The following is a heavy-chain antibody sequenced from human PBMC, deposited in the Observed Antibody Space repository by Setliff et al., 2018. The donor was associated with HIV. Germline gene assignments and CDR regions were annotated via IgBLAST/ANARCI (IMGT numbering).Heavy chain of an antibody. J-gene: IGHJ2*01. CDR3: AGRQLKVTTWYFDL. Sequence: SETLSLTCAVSGYSISSGYYWGWIRQPPGKGLEWIGSIYHSGSTYYNPSLKSRVTISVDTSKNQFSLKLSSVTAADTAVYYCAGRQLKVTTWYFDLWGRGTLVTVSS. D-gene: IGHD4-17*01. CDR1: GYSISSGYY. V-gene: IGHV4-38-2*01. CDR2: IYHSGST.